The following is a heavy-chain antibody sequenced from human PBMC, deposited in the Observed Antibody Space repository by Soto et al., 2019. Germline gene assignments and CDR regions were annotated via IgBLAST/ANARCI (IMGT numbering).Heavy chain of an antibody. CDR3: AHMFGTVSHLGY. J-gene: IGHJ4*02. CDR1: GFSLTTSRVG. Sequence: QITLKESGPTLVKPTQPLTLTCTFSGFSLTTSRVGVGWIRQPPGKALEWLALIYWDDDKRYSPSLRSRLTITKDTSKNQVVLTMTNMDPVDTATYCCAHMFGTVSHLGYWGQGTLVTVSS. V-gene: IGHV2-5*02. D-gene: IGHD3-10*02. CDR2: IYWDDDK.